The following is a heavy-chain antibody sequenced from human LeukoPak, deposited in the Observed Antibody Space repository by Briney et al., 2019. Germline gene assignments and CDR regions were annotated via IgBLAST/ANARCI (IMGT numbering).Heavy chain of an antibody. J-gene: IGHJ6*02. CDR1: GYTFTSYD. CDR3: AKGRRFLEGRHYYYGMDV. V-gene: IGHV1-18*01. D-gene: IGHD3-3*01. Sequence: EASVKVSCKASGYTFTSYDINWVRQAPGQGLEWMGWISAYNGNTNYAQKLQGRVTMTTDTSTSTAYMELRSLRSDDTAVYYCAKGRRFLEGRHYYYGMDVWAKGPRSPSP. CDR2: ISAYNGNT.